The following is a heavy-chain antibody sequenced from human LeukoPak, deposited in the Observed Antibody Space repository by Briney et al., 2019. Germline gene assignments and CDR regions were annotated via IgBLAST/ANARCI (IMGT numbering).Heavy chain of an antibody. CDR1: GYTFTSYY. D-gene: IGHD3-10*01. CDR2: INPSGGST. J-gene: IGHJ4*02. V-gene: IGHV1-46*01. CDR3: ARPRSMVRGVITPFDY. Sequence: ASVKVSCKASGYTFTSYYMHWVRQAPGQGLEWMGIINPSGGSTSYAQKFQGRVTMTRDTSTSTVYMELSSLRSEDTAVYYCARPRSMVRGVITPFDYWGQGTLVTVSS.